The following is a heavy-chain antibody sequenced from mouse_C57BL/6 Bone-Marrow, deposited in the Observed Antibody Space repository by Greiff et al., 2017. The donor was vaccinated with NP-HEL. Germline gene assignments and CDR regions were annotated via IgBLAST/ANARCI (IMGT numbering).Heavy chain of an antibody. V-gene: IGHV1-82*01. Sequence: QVQLQQSGPELVKPGASVKISCKASGYAFSSSWMNWVKPRPGKGLEWIGRIYPGDGDTNYNGKFKGKATLTADKSSSTAYMQLSSLTSEDSAVYFCASYYDYGFAYWGQGTLVTVSA. CDR2: IYPGDGDT. CDR1: GYAFSSSW. CDR3: ASYYDYGFAY. J-gene: IGHJ3*01. D-gene: IGHD2-4*01.